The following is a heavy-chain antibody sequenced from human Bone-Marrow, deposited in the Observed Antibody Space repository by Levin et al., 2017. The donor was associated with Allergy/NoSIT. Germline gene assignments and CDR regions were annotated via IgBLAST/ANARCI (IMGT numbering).Heavy chain of an antibody. CDR1: GFIFSGYW. J-gene: IGHJ6*02. CDR2: IKPDGSEK. V-gene: IGHV3-7*01. CDR3: ARFDV. Sequence: GGSLRLSCAASGFIFSGYWMTWVRQTPGKGLEWVANIKPDGSEKNYVDSVKGRFTISRDNANNSLFLQMDNLKAEDTAVYYCARFDVWGQGTTVAVSS.